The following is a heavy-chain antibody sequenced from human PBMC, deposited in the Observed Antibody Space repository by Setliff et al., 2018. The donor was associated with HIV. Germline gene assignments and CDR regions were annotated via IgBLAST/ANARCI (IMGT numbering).Heavy chain of an antibody. Sequence: PGESLKISCATSGFTFRNYGMFWVRQAPGKGLEWVAVIWFDGSNKYYADSVKGRFTISRDNSKNTLFLQMNSLRAEDTAIYYCAKGGDDYYYYFMDVWGKGTTVTV. CDR2: IWFDGSNK. CDR1: GFTFRNYG. J-gene: IGHJ6*03. CDR3: AKGGDDYYYYFMDV. D-gene: IGHD4-17*01. V-gene: IGHV3-33*06.